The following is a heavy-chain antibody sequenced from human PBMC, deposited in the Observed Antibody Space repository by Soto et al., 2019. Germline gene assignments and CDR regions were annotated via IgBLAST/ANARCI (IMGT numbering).Heavy chain of an antibody. J-gene: IGHJ4*02. CDR1: GFTFSSYS. D-gene: IGHD2-15*01. CDR2: IGSSSSTI. CDR3: ERDGCSGGSCYWDY. V-gene: IGHV3-48*02. Sequence: EVQLVESGGGLVQPGGSLRLSCAASGFTFSSYSMNWVRQAPGKGLEWVSYIGSSSSTIYFADSMKGRFTISRDNAKNSLYLQMNSLRDEDTAVYYCERDGCSGGSCYWDYWGQGTLVTVSS.